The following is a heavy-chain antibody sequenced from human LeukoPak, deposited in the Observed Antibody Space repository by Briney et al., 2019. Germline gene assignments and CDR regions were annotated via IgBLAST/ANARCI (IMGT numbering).Heavy chain of an antibody. D-gene: IGHD6-19*01. J-gene: IGHJ4*02. CDR3: VGYSSGWFDY. CDR1: GGSISSSIYY. Sequence: TLSPTCTLSGGSISSSIYYWGWIREPPGRGLEWIVSIYYSGSTYYNPSPKSLVTISVDTSNNQFSLKLSSVTAADTAVYYCVGYSSGWFDYWGQGTLVTVSS. CDR2: IYYSGST. V-gene: IGHV4-39*01.